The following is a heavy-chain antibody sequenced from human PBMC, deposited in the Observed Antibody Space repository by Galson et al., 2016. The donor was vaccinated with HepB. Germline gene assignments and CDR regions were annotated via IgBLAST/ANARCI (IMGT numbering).Heavy chain of an antibody. CDR2: IKQDGSEK. V-gene: IGHV3-7*01. J-gene: IGHJ4*02. D-gene: IGHD3-22*01. CDR3: ARDRYVGDTWGYYNIDY. Sequence: SLRHSCAASGFTFSDYWMSWVRQTPGKGLEWVVNIKQDGSEKSYVDSVKGRFTISRDNARNSLYLQMNSLRAEDTAVYYCARDRYVGDTWGYYNIDYWGQGTLVTVSS. CDR1: GFTFSDYW.